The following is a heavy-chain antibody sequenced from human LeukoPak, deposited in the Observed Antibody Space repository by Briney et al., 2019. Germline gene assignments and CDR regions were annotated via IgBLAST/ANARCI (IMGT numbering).Heavy chain of an antibody. CDR1: GYSISSGYY. CDR2: IYYSGST. Sequence: SETLSLTCAVSGYSISSGYYWGWIRQPPGKGLEWIGSIYYSGSTYYNPSLKSRVTISVDTSKNQFSLKLSSVTAADTAVYYCARHSPGGAFDIWGQGTMVTVSS. D-gene: IGHD2-21*01. V-gene: IGHV4-38-2*01. CDR3: ARHSPGGAFDI. J-gene: IGHJ3*02.